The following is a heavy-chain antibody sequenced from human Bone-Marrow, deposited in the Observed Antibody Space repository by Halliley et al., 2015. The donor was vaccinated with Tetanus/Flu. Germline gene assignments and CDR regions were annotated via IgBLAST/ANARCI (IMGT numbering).Heavy chain of an antibody. Sequence: VPSISGSSTYIYYADSVKGRFSISRDTAKNSVYLQMNSLRAEDTAVYYCAPLGSGSGYYYGMDVWGQGTTVTVSS. V-gene: IGHV3-21*06. CDR3: APLGSGSGYYYGMDV. D-gene: IGHD1-26*01. CDR2: ISGSSTYI. J-gene: IGHJ6*02.